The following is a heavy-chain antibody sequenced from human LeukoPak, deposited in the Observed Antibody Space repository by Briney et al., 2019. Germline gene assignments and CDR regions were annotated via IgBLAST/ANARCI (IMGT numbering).Heavy chain of an antibody. CDR1: GFTFSSYA. V-gene: IGHV3-23*01. CDR2: ISCSGGNT. D-gene: IGHD6-13*01. CDR3: ANILAAASTRV. J-gene: IGHJ4*02. Sequence: GGSLRLSCAASGFTFSSYAMSWVRQAPGKGLEWVSDISCSGGNTYYADSVKGRFTISRDNSKNTLYLQMNSLRAEDTAVYYCANILAAASTRVWGEGTLLPASS.